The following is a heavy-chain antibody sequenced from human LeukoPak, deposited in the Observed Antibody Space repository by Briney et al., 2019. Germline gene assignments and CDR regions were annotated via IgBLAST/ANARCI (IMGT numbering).Heavy chain of an antibody. V-gene: IGHV4-39*07. CDR2: IYYSGST. CDR1: GGSISSSSYY. J-gene: IGHJ6*03. CDR3: ARVVRYSSSWGPNYYYYYMDV. D-gene: IGHD6-13*01. Sequence: SETLSLTCTVSGGSISSSSYYWGWIRQPPGKGLEWIGSIYYSGSTYYNPSLKSRVTISVDTSKNQFSLKLSSVTAADTAVYYCARVVRYSSSWGPNYYYYYMDVWGKGTTVTVSS.